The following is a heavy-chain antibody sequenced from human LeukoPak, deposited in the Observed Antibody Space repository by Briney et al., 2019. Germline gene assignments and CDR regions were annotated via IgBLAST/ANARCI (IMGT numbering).Heavy chain of an antibody. D-gene: IGHD6-13*01. CDR3: ARTRPSRSSQPRNKEYYFDY. CDR2: IYYSGST. CDR1: GDSISSYY. Sequence: PSETLSLTCTVSGDSISSYYWSWIRQPPGKGLEWIGHIYYSGSTDYNPSLKSRVTISVATSKNQFSLSLSSVTAADTAVYYCARTRPSRSSQPRNKEYYFDYWGQGTLVTVSS. J-gene: IGHJ4*02. V-gene: IGHV4-59*01.